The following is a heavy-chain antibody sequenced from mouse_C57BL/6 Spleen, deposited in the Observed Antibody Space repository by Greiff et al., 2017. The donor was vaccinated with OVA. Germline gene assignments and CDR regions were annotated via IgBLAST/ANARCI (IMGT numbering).Heavy chain of an antibody. V-gene: IGHV5-6*01. CDR1: GFTFSSYG. Sequence: EVQLVESGGDLVKPGGSLKLSCAASGFTFSSYGMSWVRQTPDKRLEWVATISSGGSYTYYPDSVKGRFTISRDNAKNTLYLQMSSLKSEDTAMYYCARLDGYPYYFDYWGQGTTLTVSS. D-gene: IGHD2-3*01. CDR3: ARLDGYPYYFDY. J-gene: IGHJ2*01. CDR2: ISSGGSYT.